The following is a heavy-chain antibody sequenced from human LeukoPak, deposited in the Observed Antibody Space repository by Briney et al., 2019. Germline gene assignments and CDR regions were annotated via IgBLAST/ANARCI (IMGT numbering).Heavy chain of an antibody. CDR2: INPNSGGT. CDR3: ARHNGPVWFGELLPHFDY. Sequence: ASVKVSCKASGYTFTGYYMHWVRQAPGQGLEWMGWINPNSGGTNYAQKFQGRVTMTRDTSISTAYMELRSLRSDDTAVYYCARHNGPVWFGELLPHFDYWGQGTLVTVSS. V-gene: IGHV1-2*02. J-gene: IGHJ4*02. CDR1: GYTFTGYY. D-gene: IGHD3-10*01.